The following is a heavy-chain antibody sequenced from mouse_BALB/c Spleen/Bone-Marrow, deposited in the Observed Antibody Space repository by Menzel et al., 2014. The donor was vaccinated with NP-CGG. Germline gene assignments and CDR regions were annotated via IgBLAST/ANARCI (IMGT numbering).Heavy chain of an antibody. CDR3: ARSGYGSNYDY. CDR1: GYAFSSYW. Sequence: QVQLQQSGAELVRPGSSVKISCKASGYAFSSYWMIWVKQRPGQGLEWIGHISPGDGDTNYNGKFKGKATLTVDKSSSTAYMQLSSLTSEDSAVYFCARSGYGSNYDYWGQGTTLTVSS. CDR2: ISPGDGDT. V-gene: IGHV1-80*01. J-gene: IGHJ2*01. D-gene: IGHD1-1*01.